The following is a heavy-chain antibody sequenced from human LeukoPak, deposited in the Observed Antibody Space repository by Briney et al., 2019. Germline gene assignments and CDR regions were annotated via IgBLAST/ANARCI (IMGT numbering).Heavy chain of an antibody. Sequence: SETLSLTCTVSGGSISSSSYFWGWIRQPPGKGLEWIGSIYHSGSTYYNPSLKSRVTISVFTSKNQFSLRLSSVTAADTAVYYCARILTISYYFDYWGQGALVTVSS. D-gene: IGHD3-10*01. V-gene: IGHV4-39*07. CDR3: ARILTISYYFDY. J-gene: IGHJ4*02. CDR2: IYHSGST. CDR1: GGSISSSSYF.